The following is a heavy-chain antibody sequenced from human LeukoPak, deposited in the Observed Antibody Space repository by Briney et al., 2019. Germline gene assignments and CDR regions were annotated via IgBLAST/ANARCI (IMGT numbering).Heavy chain of an antibody. CDR2: ISPNSGGT. V-gene: IGHV1-2*02. CDR3: ARDEVQYYYDSYYDY. D-gene: IGHD3-22*01. CDR1: GYTFTGYY. J-gene: IGHJ4*02. Sequence: ASVKVSCKASGYTFTGYYMHWVRQAPGQGLEWMGWISPNSGGTNYAQKFQGRVTMTRDTSISTAYMELSRLRSDDTAVYYRARDEVQYYYDSYYDYWGQGTLVTVSS.